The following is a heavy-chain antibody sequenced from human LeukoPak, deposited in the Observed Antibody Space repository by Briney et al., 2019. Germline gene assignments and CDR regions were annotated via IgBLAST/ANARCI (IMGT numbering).Heavy chain of an antibody. Sequence: ASVKVSCKASGYTFTSYDINWVRQATGQGLEWMGWINPNSGNTGYAQKFQGRVTMTRNTSISTAYMELSSLRSEDTAVYYCARVAGHWNYVNYYYYYYMDVWGKGTTVTVSS. J-gene: IGHJ6*03. CDR3: ARVAGHWNYVNYYYYYYMDV. D-gene: IGHD1-7*01. CDR2: INPNSGNT. V-gene: IGHV1-8*01. CDR1: GYTFTSYD.